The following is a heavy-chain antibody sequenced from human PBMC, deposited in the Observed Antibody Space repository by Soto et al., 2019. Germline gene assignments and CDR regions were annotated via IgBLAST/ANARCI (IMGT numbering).Heavy chain of an antibody. D-gene: IGHD3-9*01. CDR1: GFTFSSYS. CDR2: ISSSSSYI. V-gene: IGHV3-21*01. J-gene: IGHJ5*02. CDR3: AVDILTGSFGR. Sequence: PGGSLRLSCAASGFTFSSYSMNWVRQAPGNGLEWVSSISSSSSYIYYADSVKGRFTISRDNAKNSLHLQMNSLRAEDTAVYYCAVDILTGSFGRWGQGTLVTVSS.